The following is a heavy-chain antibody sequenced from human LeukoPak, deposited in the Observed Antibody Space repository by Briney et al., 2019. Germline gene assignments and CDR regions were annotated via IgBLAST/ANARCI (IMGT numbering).Heavy chain of an antibody. V-gene: IGHV3-7*01. CDR3: ARDMTTVYGY. Sequence: GGSLRLSCTASGFIFRHYWMSWVRQAPGKGLEWVANMNQDGREKFYVDSVKGRFTISRDNVKNSLYLQMNSLRAEDTAVYYCARDMTTVYGYWGQGTLVTVSS. CDR1: GFIFRHYW. J-gene: IGHJ4*02. D-gene: IGHD4-17*01. CDR2: MNQDGREK.